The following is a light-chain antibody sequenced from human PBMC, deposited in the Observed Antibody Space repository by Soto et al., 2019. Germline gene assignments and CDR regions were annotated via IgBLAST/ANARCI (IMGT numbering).Light chain of an antibody. CDR2: DVS. CDR1: QNINAW. CDR3: QQYHRYST. Sequence: DIQMTQAPSTLSASVGDRVTITCRASQNINAWLAWYQQKPGKAPKLLIYDVSTLHSGVPSRFSGSASGTEFTLTISNLESDDFATYYCQQYHRYSTFGQGTKVDNK. J-gene: IGKJ1*01. V-gene: IGKV1-5*01.